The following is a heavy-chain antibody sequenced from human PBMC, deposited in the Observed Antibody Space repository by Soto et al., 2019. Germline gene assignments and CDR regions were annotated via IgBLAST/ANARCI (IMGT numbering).Heavy chain of an antibody. CDR3: ARGPYRRHITMIVGTDY. J-gene: IGHJ4*02. D-gene: IGHD3-22*01. CDR1: GFTFSSYA. V-gene: IGHV3-30-3*01. CDR2: ISYDGSNK. Sequence: QAGGSLRLSCAASGFTFSSYAMHWVRQAPGKGLEWVAVISYDGSNKYYADSVKGRFTISRDNSKNTLYLQMNSLRAEDTAVYYCARGPYRRHITMIVGTDYWGQGTLVTVSS.